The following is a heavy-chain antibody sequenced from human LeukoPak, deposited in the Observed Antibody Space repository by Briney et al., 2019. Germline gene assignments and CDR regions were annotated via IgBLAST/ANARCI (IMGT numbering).Heavy chain of an antibody. J-gene: IGHJ4*02. CDR2: IYYSGST. CDR1: GGSISNYY. CDR3: ARHSETCSGGSCFLDYFDY. D-gene: IGHD2-15*01. Sequence: SETLSLTCTVSGGSISNYYWSWIRQPPGKGLEWIGYIYYSGSTNYNPSLKSRLTISVDTPKNHFSLGLTSVTAADTAVYYCARHSETCSGGSCFLDYFDYWGQGTLVTVSS. V-gene: IGHV4-59*08.